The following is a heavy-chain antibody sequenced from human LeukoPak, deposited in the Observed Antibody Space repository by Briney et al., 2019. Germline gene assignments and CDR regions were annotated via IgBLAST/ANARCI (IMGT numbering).Heavy chain of an antibody. Sequence: ASVKVSCKASGYTFTGYYMHWVRQAPGQGLEWMGWINPNSGGTNYAQKFQGRVTMTRDTSISTAYMELSRLRSDDTAVYYCARDLGFTMVRGSFDAFDIWGQGTLVTVSS. D-gene: IGHD3-10*01. CDR1: GYTFTGYY. J-gene: IGHJ3*02. V-gene: IGHV1-2*02. CDR2: INPNSGGT. CDR3: ARDLGFTMVRGSFDAFDI.